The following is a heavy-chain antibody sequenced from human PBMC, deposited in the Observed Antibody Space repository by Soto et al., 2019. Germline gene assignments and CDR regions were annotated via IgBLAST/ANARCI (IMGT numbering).Heavy chain of an antibody. CDR2: ISAYNGNT. V-gene: IGHV1-18*01. Sequence: ASVKVSCKASGYTFTYYGLCWVRHAPGQGLEWMGWISAYNGNTNYAQKLQGRVTMTTDTSTSTAYMELRSLTSDDTAVYYCARARYCSGGRCQRGGAFDFWGHGTMVTVSS. CDR1: GYTFTYYG. CDR3: ARARYCSGGRCQRGGAFDF. D-gene: IGHD2-15*01. J-gene: IGHJ3*01.